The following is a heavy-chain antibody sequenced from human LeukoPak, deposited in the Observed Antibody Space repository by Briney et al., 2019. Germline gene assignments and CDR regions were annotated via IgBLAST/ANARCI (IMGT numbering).Heavy chain of an antibody. CDR3: ARGDGSGSGRWFDP. CDR1: GASISSGTYS. D-gene: IGHD3-10*01. V-gene: IGHV4-30-2*01. J-gene: IGHJ5*02. Sequence: PSETLSLTCTVSGASISSGTYSWSWIRQPPGERLEWIGYIYHTGSTYYNPSLKGRVTISVDRSKNQFSLNLNFVTAADTALYYCARGDGSGSGRWFDPWGQGTLITVSS. CDR2: IYHTGST.